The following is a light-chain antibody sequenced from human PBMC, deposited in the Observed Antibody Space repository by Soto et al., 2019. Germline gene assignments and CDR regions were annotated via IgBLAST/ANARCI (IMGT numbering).Light chain of an antibody. J-gene: IGKJ5*01. CDR1: QSVSSN. CDR2: GAS. V-gene: IGKV3-15*01. Sequence: EIVMTQSPATLSVSPGERATLSCRASQSVSSNLAWYQQKPGQAPRLLIYGASTRATGIPARFSGSGSGTEFTLTISSLQSEDFAVYYCQQRSNWPLPFGQGTRLAI. CDR3: QQRSNWPLP.